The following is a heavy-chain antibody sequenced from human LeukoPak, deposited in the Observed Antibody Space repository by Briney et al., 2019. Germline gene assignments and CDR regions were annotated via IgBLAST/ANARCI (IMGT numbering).Heavy chain of an antibody. J-gene: IGHJ4*02. CDR1: GFTFSSYA. D-gene: IGHD2-21*02. CDR3: ARGGGDWESPFDY. V-gene: IGHV3-23*01. CDR2: ISGSGGST. Sequence: GGSLRLSCAASGFTFSSYAMSWVRQAPGKGLEWVSAISGSGGSTYYADSVKGRFTISRDNSKNTLYLQMNSLRAEDTAVYYCARGGGDWESPFDYWGQGTLVTVSS.